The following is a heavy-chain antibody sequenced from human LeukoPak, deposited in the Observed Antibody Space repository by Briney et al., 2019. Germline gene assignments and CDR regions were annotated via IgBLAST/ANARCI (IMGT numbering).Heavy chain of an antibody. Sequence: GGSLRLSCAASGFTFSSYGMHWVRQAPGKGLEWVAFIRYDGSNKYYADSVKGRFTISRDNSKNTLYLQMNSLRAEDTAVYYCAKARGRGLHGIVVVPAAIGAFDIWGQGTMVTVSS. J-gene: IGHJ3*02. V-gene: IGHV3-30*02. D-gene: IGHD2-2*02. CDR2: IRYDGSNK. CDR3: AKARGRGLHGIVVVPAAIGAFDI. CDR1: GFTFSSYG.